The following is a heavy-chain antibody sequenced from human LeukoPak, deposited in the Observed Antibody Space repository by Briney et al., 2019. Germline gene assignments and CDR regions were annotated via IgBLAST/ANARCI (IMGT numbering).Heavy chain of an antibody. CDR2: IKQDGSEK. V-gene: IGHV3-7*01. D-gene: IGHD3-10*01. Sequence: GGSLRLSCAASGFTFSSYWMSWVRQAPGKGLKWVANIKQDGSEKYYVDSVKGRFTISRDNAKNSLYLQMNSLRAEDTAVYYCARVRYGSGSYYSQNYYYYYMDVWGKGTTVTISS. CDR1: GFTFSSYW. J-gene: IGHJ6*03. CDR3: ARVRYGSGSYYSQNYYYYYMDV.